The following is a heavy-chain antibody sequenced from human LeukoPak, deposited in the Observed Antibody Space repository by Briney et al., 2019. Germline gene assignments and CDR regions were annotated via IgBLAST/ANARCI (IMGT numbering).Heavy chain of an antibody. Sequence: GGSLRLSCAASGFTFSSYGMHWVRQAPGKGLEWVAVIWYDGSNKYYADPVKGRFTISRDNSKNTLYLQMNSLRAEDTAVYYCAKPTKVAGTDYWGQGTLVTVSS. CDR2: IWYDGSNK. J-gene: IGHJ4*02. CDR1: GFTFSSYG. V-gene: IGHV3-33*06. D-gene: IGHD2-15*01. CDR3: AKPTKVAGTDY.